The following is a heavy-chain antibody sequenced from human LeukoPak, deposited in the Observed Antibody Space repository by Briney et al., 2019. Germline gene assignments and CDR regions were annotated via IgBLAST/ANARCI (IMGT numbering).Heavy chain of an antibody. V-gene: IGHV1-69*04. CDR2: IIPILGIA. CDR3: ARVINGYNYDAFDI. Sequence: SVKVSCKASGGTFSSYAISWVRPAPGQGLEWMGRIIPILGIANYAQKFQGRVTITADKSTSTAYMELSSLRSEDTAVYYCARVINGYNYDAFDIWGQGTMVTVSS. D-gene: IGHD5-12*01. J-gene: IGHJ3*02. CDR1: GGTFSSYA.